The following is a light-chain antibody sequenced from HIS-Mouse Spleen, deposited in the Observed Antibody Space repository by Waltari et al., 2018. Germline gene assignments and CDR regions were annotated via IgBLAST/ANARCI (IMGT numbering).Light chain of an antibody. Sequence: SYELTQPPSVSVSPGQTARITCSGDALPKQYAYWYQQKPGQAPVMLIYKDSGRPSGIPERISGSSSGTTVTLTISGVQAEDEADYYCQSADSSGTYVVFGGGTKLTVL. CDR1: ALPKQY. CDR3: QSADSSGTYVV. V-gene: IGLV3-25*03. J-gene: IGLJ2*01. CDR2: KDS.